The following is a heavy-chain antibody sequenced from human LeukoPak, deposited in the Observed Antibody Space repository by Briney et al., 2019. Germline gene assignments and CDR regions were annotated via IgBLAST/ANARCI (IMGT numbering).Heavy chain of an antibody. J-gene: IGHJ4*02. V-gene: IGHV4-59*01. Sequence: SETLSLTCTASDGSISSYYWSWIRQPPGKGLEWIGYIYNSGSTNYNASLKSRVTISVDTSKNQFSLKLSSVTAADTAVYYCARVEVRPMVRGVIDYWGQGTLVTVSS. CDR3: ARVEVRPMVRGVIDY. D-gene: IGHD3-10*01. CDR2: IYNSGST. CDR1: DGSISSYY.